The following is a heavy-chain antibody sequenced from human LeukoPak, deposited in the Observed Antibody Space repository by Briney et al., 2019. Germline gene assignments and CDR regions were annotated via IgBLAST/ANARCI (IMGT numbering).Heavy chain of an antibody. CDR2: IYSGGST. V-gene: IGHV3-53*01. J-gene: IGHJ6*02. CDR1: GFTFSSYS. CDR3: ARVPREDRADYGMDV. D-gene: IGHD1-14*01. Sequence: GGSLRLSCAASGFTFSSYSMNWVRQAPGEGLEWVSVIYSGGSTYYADSVKGRFTISRDNSKNTLYLQMNSLRAEDTAVYYCARVPREDRADYGMDVWGQGTTVTVSS.